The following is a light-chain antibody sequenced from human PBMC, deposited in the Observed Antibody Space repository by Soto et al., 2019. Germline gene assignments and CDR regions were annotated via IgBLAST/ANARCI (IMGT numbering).Light chain of an antibody. J-gene: IGLJ7*01. CDR2: SNN. Sequence: QSVLTQPPSASGTPGQRVTISCSGSSSNIGSNTVNWYQQLPGTAPKLLIYSNNQRPSGVPDRFSGSKSGTSASLAISGLQSEDEADYYCAAWDDSLNGSLFGGGTQLNVL. CDR3: AAWDDSLNGSL. V-gene: IGLV1-44*01. CDR1: SSNIGSNT.